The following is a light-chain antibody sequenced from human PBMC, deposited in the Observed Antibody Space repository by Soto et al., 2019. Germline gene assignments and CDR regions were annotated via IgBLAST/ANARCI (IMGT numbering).Light chain of an antibody. CDR1: SSDVGSYNL. CDR2: EGS. Sequence: QSVLTQPASVSGSPGQSITISCTGTSSDVGSYNLVSWYQQHPGKAPKLMIYEGSKRPSGVSNRFSGSKSGNTASLTISGLQAEDEADYYCRSYAGSSTFHYVFGTGTKVTVL. V-gene: IGLV2-23*03. CDR3: RSYAGSSTFHYV. J-gene: IGLJ1*01.